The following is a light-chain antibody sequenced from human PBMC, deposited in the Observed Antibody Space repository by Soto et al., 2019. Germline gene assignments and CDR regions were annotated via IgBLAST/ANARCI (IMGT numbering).Light chain of an antibody. Sequence: IQMTQSPSSLSASVGDRVTITCRASQSIISFLNWYQQKPGKAPKLLIYAASSLQSEVPARFSGSGSGTDFTLTISSLQAEDFASYYCQQTYSSRFTFGPGTKVDVK. J-gene: IGKJ3*01. V-gene: IGKV1-39*01. CDR3: QQTYSSRFT. CDR1: QSIISF. CDR2: AAS.